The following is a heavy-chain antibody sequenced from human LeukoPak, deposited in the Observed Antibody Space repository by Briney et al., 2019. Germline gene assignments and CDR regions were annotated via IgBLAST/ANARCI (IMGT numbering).Heavy chain of an antibody. CDR3: ARVPDKYSGFDY. Sequence: ASVKVSCKASGGTFSSYAISWVRQAPGQGLEWMGWISAYNGNTNYAQKLQGRVTMTTDTSTSTAYMELRSLRSDDTAVYYCARVPDKYSGFDYWGQGTLVTVSS. J-gene: IGHJ4*02. CDR2: ISAYNGNT. D-gene: IGHD1-26*01. V-gene: IGHV1-18*01. CDR1: GGTFSSYA.